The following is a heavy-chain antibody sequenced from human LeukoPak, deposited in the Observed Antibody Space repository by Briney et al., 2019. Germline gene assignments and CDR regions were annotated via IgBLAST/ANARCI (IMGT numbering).Heavy chain of an antibody. CDR1: GFTFSSYE. Sequence: PGGSLRLSCAASGFTFSSYEMNWVRQAPGKGLEWVSAISGSGGSTYYADSVKGRFTISRDNSKNTLYLQMNSLRAEDTAAYYCAKSVAVAAPFDYWGQGTLVTVSS. V-gene: IGHV3-23*01. CDR3: AKSVAVAAPFDY. CDR2: ISGSGGST. J-gene: IGHJ4*02. D-gene: IGHD2-15*01.